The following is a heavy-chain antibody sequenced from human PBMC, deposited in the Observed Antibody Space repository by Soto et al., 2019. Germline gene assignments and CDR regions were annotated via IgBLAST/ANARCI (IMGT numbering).Heavy chain of an antibody. CDR1: GGSISSSSYY. CDR3: ARVCVFHYYGMDV. J-gene: IGHJ6*02. Sequence: QLQLQESGPGLVKPSETLSLTCTVSGGSISSSSYYWGWIRQPPGKGLEWIGSIYYSGSTYYNPSLKSRVTISVDPSKIQFSLKLSSVTAADTAVYYCARVCVFHYYGMDVWGQGPTVTVSS. D-gene: IGHD2-21*01. CDR2: IYYSGST. V-gene: IGHV4-39*01.